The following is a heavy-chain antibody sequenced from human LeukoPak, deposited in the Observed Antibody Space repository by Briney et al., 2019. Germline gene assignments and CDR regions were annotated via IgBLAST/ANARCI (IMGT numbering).Heavy chain of an antibody. CDR2: INSDGSST. Sequence: GGSLRLSCAASGFTFSNYWMHWVRQAPGKGLVWVSRINSDGSSTTSADSVKGRFTISRDNAKNTLYLQMNSLRAEDTAVYYCAKGGAMVIDYWGHGTLVTVSS. V-gene: IGHV3-74*01. CDR1: GFTFSNYW. D-gene: IGHD5-18*01. J-gene: IGHJ4*01. CDR3: AKGGAMVIDY.